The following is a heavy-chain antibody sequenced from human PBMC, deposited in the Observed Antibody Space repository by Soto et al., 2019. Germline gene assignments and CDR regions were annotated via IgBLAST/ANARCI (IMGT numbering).Heavy chain of an antibody. CDR1: GNSFTTYY. V-gene: IGHV1-46*01. Sequence: VKVSCKASGNSFTTYYMHWVRQAPGQGLEWMGIINPSGGRTTYAQKFQGRVTMTRDTSTSTFHMELSSLRAEDTAVYYCAKDLPSDNWGEPGIGGGDYWGQGTLVTVSS. D-gene: IGHD3-16*01. CDR2: INPSGGRT. CDR3: AKDLPSDNWGEPGIGGGDY. J-gene: IGHJ4*02.